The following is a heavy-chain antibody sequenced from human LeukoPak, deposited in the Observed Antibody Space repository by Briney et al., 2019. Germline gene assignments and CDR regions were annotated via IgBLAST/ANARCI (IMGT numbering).Heavy chain of an antibody. CDR3: ARNAYGVQTPSDV. D-gene: IGHD4-17*01. J-gene: IGHJ6*02. CDR2: INPTSGYT. V-gene: IGHV3-11*03. CDR1: GFTFSDYY. Sequence: GGSLRLSCAASGFTFSDYYMSWIRQAPGKGLEWLSYINPTSGYTPYADSVRGRFTISRDNAKNSLYLQMNSLRAEDTAVYYCARNAYGVQTPSDVWGQGTTVTVSS.